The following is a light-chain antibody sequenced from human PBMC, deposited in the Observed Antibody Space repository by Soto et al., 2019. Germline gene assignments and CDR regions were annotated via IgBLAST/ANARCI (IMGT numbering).Light chain of an antibody. CDR2: AVS. J-gene: IGKJ1*01. Sequence: EIGLTQSPGTLSLSPGERATISCRASRTVDSTYLAWYQQKAGQAPRLLIYAVSTRATGIPDRFSGSGSGTDFTLTISRLEPEDFAVYHCQQYVGSSRTFGQGTKLDIK. CDR3: QQYVGSSRT. V-gene: IGKV3-20*01. CDR1: RTVDSTY.